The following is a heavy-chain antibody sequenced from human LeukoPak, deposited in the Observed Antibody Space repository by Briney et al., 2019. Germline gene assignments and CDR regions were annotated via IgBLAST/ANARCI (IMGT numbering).Heavy chain of an antibody. Sequence: GGSLRLSCAASGFTFSNAWMSWVRQAPGKGLEWVANIKQDGSEKYYVDSVKGRFTISRDNAKNSLYLQMNSLRAEDTAVYYCARAKTATAMAADYFDYWGQGTLVTVSS. V-gene: IGHV3-7*01. CDR3: ARAKTATAMAADYFDY. D-gene: IGHD5-18*01. CDR1: GFTFSNAW. CDR2: IKQDGSEK. J-gene: IGHJ4*02.